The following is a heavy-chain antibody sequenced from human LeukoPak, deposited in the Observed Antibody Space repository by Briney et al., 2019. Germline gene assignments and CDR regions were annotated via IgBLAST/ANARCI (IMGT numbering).Heavy chain of an antibody. CDR2: INSDGSST. CDR3: LRGAVAGNFDY. D-gene: IGHD6-19*01. Sequence: GGSLRLSCAASHVTFSSNWMHWVRQTPGKGLVWVSRINSDGSSTSYADSVKGRFTISRDNAKNTLYLQINSLRAEDTAVYYYLRGAVAGNFDYWGQGTLVTVSS. J-gene: IGHJ4*02. V-gene: IGHV3-74*01. CDR1: HVTFSSNW.